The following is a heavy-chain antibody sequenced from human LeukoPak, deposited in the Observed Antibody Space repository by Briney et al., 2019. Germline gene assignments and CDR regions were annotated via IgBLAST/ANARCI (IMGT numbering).Heavy chain of an antibody. V-gene: IGHV4-61*02. Sequence: SETLSLTCTVSGGSISSGGYYWSWIRQPAGKGLEWIGRISTSGSTNYNPSLKSRVTISVDTSKNQFSLKLSSVTAADTAVYYCARQLGSSSAGWGYWGQGTLVTVFS. D-gene: IGHD6-13*01. J-gene: IGHJ4*02. CDR2: ISTSGST. CDR1: GGSISSGGYY. CDR3: ARQLGSSSAGWGY.